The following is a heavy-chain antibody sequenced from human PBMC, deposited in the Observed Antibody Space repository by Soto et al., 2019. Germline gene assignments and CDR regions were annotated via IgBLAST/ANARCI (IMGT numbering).Heavy chain of an antibody. CDR2: ISSSSSYI. CDR3: ARDVPPSPQYYFDY. D-gene: IGHD3-10*02. CDR1: GFTFSSYS. Sequence: PGGSLRLSCAASGFTFSSYSMNWVRQAPGKGLEWVSSISSSSSYIYYADSVKGRFTISRDNAKNSLYLQMNSLRAEDTAVYYCARDVPPSPQYYFDYWGQGTLVTSPQ. V-gene: IGHV3-21*01. J-gene: IGHJ4*02.